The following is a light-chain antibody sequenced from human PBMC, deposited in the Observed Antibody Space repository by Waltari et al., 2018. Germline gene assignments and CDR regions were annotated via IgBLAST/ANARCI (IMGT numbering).Light chain of an antibody. CDR2: LVS. Sequence: DIVMTQSPLSLPVTPGETASISCRSSQSLLHSNGDPYLFWYLQKPGQSPQLLIDLVSNRATGVPDRFNGSGSDIDFTLKIRRVEAEDVGFYYCMQGIELPFSFGGGTKVEIK. CDR1: QSLLHSNGDPY. CDR3: MQGIELPFS. J-gene: IGKJ4*01. V-gene: IGKV2-40*01.